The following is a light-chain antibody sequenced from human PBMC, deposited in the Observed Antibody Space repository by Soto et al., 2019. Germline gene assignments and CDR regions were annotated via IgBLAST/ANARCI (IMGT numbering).Light chain of an antibody. CDR2: NNN. Sequence: QSVLTQPPSASGTPGQTVTISCSGSSSNIGSNTVNWYQQLPGTAPKLLIYNNNQRPSGVPDRFSGSKSGTSASLAISGLQSEDEADYYCAAWDDSLNGVVFGGGTKVTVL. CDR3: AAWDDSLNGVV. J-gene: IGLJ2*01. V-gene: IGLV1-44*01. CDR1: SSNIGSNT.